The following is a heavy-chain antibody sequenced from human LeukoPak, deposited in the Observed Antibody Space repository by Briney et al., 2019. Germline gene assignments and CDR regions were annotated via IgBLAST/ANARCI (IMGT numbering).Heavy chain of an antibody. V-gene: IGHV5-51*01. CDR3: ARQVTKNWFDP. D-gene: IGHD2-8*01. CDR1: GYSFTSYW. J-gene: IGHJ5*02. CDR2: IYPGDSDT. Sequence: GESLKISCKGSGYSFTSYWIGWVRQMPGKGLEWMGIIYPGDSDTRYSPSFQGQDTISADKSISTAYLQWSSLKASDTAIYYCARQVTKNWFDPWGQGTLVTVSS.